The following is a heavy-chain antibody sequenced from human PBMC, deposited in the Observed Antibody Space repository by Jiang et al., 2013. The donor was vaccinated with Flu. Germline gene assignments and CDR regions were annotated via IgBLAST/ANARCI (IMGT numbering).Heavy chain of an antibody. CDR3: ASTYCSGGSCYSDDAFDI. V-gene: IGHV3-53*04. Sequence: FTVSSNYDELGPPGSRKGAGWVSVIYSGGSTYYADSVKGRFTISRHNSKNTLYLQMNSLRAEDTAVYYCASTYCSGGSCYSDDAFDIWGQGTMVTVSS. D-gene: IGHD2-15*01. CDR2: IYSGGST. J-gene: IGHJ3*02. CDR1: FTVSSNY.